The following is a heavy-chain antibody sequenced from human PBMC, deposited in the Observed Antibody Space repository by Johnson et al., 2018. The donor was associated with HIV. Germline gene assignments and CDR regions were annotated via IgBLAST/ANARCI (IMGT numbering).Heavy chain of an antibody. V-gene: IGHV3-9*01. Sequence: VRLVEYGGGLVQPASSMRLSCAASGFTFDDYAMHWVRQAQGKGLEWVSGISWNSGSLGYADYVQGLFTISRDNAKNSLYLQMNSLRAQDTSLYYCARGWVRVAARYAFDIWGQGTMVTVSS. CDR3: ARGWVRVAARYAFDI. D-gene: IGHD6-6*01. CDR1: GFTFDDYA. CDR2: ISWNSGSL. J-gene: IGHJ3*02.